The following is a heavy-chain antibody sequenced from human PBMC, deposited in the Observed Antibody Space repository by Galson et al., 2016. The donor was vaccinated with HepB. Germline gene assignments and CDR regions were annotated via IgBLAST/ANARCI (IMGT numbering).Heavy chain of an antibody. V-gene: IGHV3-33*01. Sequence: SLRLSCAASGFTLSDFGMHWVRQAPGKGLEWVALIWYDGSNKHYADSVKGRFTISRDNSKNTLYLQMNSLTAEDTAVYYCARFGGSLGMDVWGQGTTVTVSS. J-gene: IGHJ6*02. CDR3: ARFGGSLGMDV. CDR1: GFTLSDFG. CDR2: IWYDGSNK. D-gene: IGHD2-15*01.